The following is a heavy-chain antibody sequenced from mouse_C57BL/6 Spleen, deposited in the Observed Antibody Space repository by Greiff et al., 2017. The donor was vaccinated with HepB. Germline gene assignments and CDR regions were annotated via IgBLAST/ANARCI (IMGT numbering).Heavy chain of an antibody. CDR3: ARDYGSSSYAMDY. CDR1: GFTFSSYA. J-gene: IGHJ4*01. CDR2: ISDGGSYT. Sequence: EVKLMESGGGLVKPGGSLKLSSAASGFTFSSYAMSWVRQTPEKRLEWVATISDGGSYTYYPDNVKGRFTISRDNAKNNLYLQMSHLKSEDTAMYYCARDYGSSSYAMDYWGQGTSVTVSS. D-gene: IGHD1-1*01. V-gene: IGHV5-4*01.